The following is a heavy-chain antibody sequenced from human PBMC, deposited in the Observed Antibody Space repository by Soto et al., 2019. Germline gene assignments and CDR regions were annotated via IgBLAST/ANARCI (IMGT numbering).Heavy chain of an antibody. J-gene: IGHJ6*02. CDR3: ATGSSSPYYYYGMDV. Sequence: SETLSLTCTVSGGSISSSSYYWGWIRQPPGKGLEWIGSIYYSGSTYYNPSLKSRVTISVDTSKKQFSLKLSSVTAADTAVYYCATGSSSPYYYYGMDVWGQGTTVTVSS. V-gene: IGHV4-39*01. CDR2: IYYSGST. D-gene: IGHD6-6*01. CDR1: GGSISSSSYY.